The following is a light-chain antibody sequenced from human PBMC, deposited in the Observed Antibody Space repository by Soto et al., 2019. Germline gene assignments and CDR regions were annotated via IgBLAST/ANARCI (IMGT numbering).Light chain of an antibody. Sequence: EIVMTQSPATLSVSPGERATLSCRASQSVSSNLAWYQQKPGQAPRLLIYGASTRATGIPARFSGSGSVTKLTHTISRLQSEDFAVYYCQHYNNWPRTFGQGTKVEIK. CDR1: QSVSSN. CDR2: GAS. J-gene: IGKJ1*01. V-gene: IGKV3-15*01. CDR3: QHYNNWPRT.